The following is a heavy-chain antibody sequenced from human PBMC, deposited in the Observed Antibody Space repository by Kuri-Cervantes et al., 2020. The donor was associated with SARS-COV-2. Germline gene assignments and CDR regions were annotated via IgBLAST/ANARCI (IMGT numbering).Heavy chain of an antibody. J-gene: IGHJ6*04. CDR3: ARDSAIVVVPAAILLDV. Sequence: ASVKVSCKASGYTFTSYAMHWVRQAPGQRLEWMGWINAVNGNTNYSQKFQGRVTITRDTSASTAYMELSSLRSEDTAVYYCARDSAIVVVPAAILLDVWGKGTTVTVSS. CDR1: GYTFTSYA. V-gene: IGHV1-3*01. CDR2: INAVNGNT. D-gene: IGHD2-2*01.